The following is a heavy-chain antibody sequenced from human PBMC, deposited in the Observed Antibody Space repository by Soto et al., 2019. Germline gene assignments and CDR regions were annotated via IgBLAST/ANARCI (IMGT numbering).Heavy chain of an antibody. J-gene: IGHJ4*02. Sequence: SETLSLTCTVSGGSISSYYWSWIRQPPGKGLEWIGYIYYSGSTNYNPSLKSRVTISVDTSKNQFSLKLSSVTAADTAVYYCARDSGDTSGYMLDYWGQGALVTVSS. CDR3: ARDSGDTSGYMLDY. CDR2: IYYSGST. CDR1: GGSISSYY. V-gene: IGHV4-59*01. D-gene: IGHD3-22*01.